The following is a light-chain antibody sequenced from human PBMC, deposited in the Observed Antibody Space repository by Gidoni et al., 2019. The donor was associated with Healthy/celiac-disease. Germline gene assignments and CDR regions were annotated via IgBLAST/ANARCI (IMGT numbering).Light chain of an antibody. V-gene: IGKV3-20*01. CDR1: QSVSGSY. CDR3: QQFGP. Sequence: EIVLTQSPGTLSLSPGERATLSCRASQSVSGSYLAWYQQKPGQAPRLLIYGTSSRATGIPDRFSGSGSGTDFTLTISRLEPEDFAVYYCQQFGPFGQGTKVENK. CDR2: GTS. J-gene: IGKJ1*01.